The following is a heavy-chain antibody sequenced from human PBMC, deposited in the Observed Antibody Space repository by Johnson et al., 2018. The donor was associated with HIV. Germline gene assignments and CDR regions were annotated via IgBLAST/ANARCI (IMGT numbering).Heavy chain of an antibody. D-gene: IGHD6-13*01. CDR2: IKQDGSEK. Sequence: EQLVESGGGVVQPGTSLRLACAASGFTFSSFAMHWVRQAPGKGLEWVANIKQDGSEKYYVDSVKGRFTISRDNAKNSLYLQMNSLRVEDTAVYYCAKVAVATAAGGVALDIWGPGTMVTVS. V-gene: IGHV3-7*01. J-gene: IGHJ3*02. CDR3: AKVAVATAAGGVALDI. CDR1: GFTFSSFA.